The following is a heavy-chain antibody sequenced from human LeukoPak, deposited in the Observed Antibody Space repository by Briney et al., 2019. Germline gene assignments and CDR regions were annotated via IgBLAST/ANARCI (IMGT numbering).Heavy chain of an antibody. CDR1: GYSFTSYR. CDR3: ARSTPTKSSGYYY. V-gene: IGHV5-51*01. CDR2: IYPGDSDT. Sequence: GESLKISCKGSGYSFTSYRIGWVRQMPGKGLEWMGIIYPGDSDTRYSPSFQGQVTISADKSISTAYLQWSSLKASDTAMYYCARSTPTKSSGYYYWGQGTLVTVSS. J-gene: IGHJ4*02. D-gene: IGHD3-22*01.